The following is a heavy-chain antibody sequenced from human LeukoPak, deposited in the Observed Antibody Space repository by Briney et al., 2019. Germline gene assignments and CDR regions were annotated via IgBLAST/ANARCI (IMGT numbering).Heavy chain of an antibody. J-gene: IGHJ4*02. V-gene: IGHV1-46*01. CDR1: GYTFTSYY. D-gene: IGHD2-15*01. CDR3: ARDPGPATHFDY. CDR2: INPSGGST. Sequence: ASVKVSCKASGYTFTSYYMHWARQAPGQGLEWMGIINPSGGSTSYAQKFQGRVTMTRDTSTSTVYMELSSLRSEDTAVYYCARDPGPATHFDYWGQGTLVTVSS.